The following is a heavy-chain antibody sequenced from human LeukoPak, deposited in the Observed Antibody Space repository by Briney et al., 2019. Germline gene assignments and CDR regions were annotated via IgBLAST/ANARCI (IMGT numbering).Heavy chain of an antibody. CDR1: GSTFSNYW. CDR2: IKKDGSEK. CDR3: ARPPTSPYYYYMDV. J-gene: IGHJ6*03. Sequence: GGSLRLSCAASGSTFSNYWMTWVRQAPGKGLEWVANIKKDGSEKIYLNSVRGRFTVSRDNAKASLSLEMTNLRVEDTAVYYCARPPTSPYYYYMDVWGKGTTVIVSS. D-gene: IGHD2-2*01. V-gene: IGHV3-7*01.